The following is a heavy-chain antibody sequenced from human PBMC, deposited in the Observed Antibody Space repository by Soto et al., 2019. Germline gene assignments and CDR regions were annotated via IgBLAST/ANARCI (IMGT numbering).Heavy chain of an antibody. CDR3: ASGNAWGDILAY. J-gene: IGHJ4*02. CDR1: GASINSGGYY. D-gene: IGHD2-15*01. Sequence: PSETLSLTCTVSGASINSGGYYWSWVRQLPGKGLEWIGYIYFIGNSYYNPSLKSRVTMSLDTSQNQFSLKLSSVTAADTALYYCASGNAWGDILAYWGQGTLVTVSS. V-gene: IGHV4-31*03. CDR2: IYFIGNS.